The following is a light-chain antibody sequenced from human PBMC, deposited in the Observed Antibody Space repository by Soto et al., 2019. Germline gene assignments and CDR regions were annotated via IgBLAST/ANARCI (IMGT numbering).Light chain of an antibody. Sequence: DMQVTQSPSTLSASVGDTVTITCRASQSISSWLAWYQQKSGKAPKLLIHDGSTLQSGVPSRFSGSGSGTDFTLTISGLQPDDFATYSCQPYSSYSPTFGPGTTVAIK. V-gene: IGKV1-5*01. CDR2: DGS. CDR1: QSISSW. CDR3: QPYSSYSPT. J-gene: IGKJ3*01.